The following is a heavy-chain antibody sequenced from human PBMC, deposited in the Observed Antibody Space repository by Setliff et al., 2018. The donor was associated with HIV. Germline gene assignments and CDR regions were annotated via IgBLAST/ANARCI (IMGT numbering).Heavy chain of an antibody. Sequence: SETLSLTCVVSGYSISNTGHYWGWIRQPPGKGLEWIGSIYHTGDTYDNPSLKNRVTISRDTSKDRFSLNLRSVTAADTAIYYCARRIYGNNPYFDYWSQGTLVTVSS. CDR3: ARRIYGNNPYFDY. V-gene: IGHV4-38-2*01. CDR2: IYHTGDT. J-gene: IGHJ4*02. CDR1: GYSISNTGHY. D-gene: IGHD4-17*01.